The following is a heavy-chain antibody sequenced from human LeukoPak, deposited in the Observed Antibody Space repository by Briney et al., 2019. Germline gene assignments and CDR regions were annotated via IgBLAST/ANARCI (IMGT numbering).Heavy chain of an antibody. D-gene: IGHD1-1*01. Sequence: GESLRISCKGSGYSFTSYWISWVRQMPGKGLEWMGRIDPSDSYTNYSPSFQGHVTISADKSISTAYLQWSSLKASDTAMYYCASPAGVWTTGRGGIDYYYGMDVWGKGTTVTVSS. CDR3: ASPAGVWTTGRGGIDYYYGMDV. V-gene: IGHV5-10-1*01. CDR1: GYSFTSYW. CDR2: IDPSDSYT. J-gene: IGHJ6*04.